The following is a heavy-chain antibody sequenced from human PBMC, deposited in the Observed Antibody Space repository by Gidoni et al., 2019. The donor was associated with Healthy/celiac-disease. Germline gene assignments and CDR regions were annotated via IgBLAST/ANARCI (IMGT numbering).Heavy chain of an antibody. V-gene: IGHV3-21*01. J-gene: IGHJ4*02. CDR3: ASDPVGYYYDSSGYPFDY. CDR1: GFTFSSYS. CDR2: ISSSSSYI. D-gene: IGHD3-22*01. Sequence: EVQLVESGGGLVKPGGSLRLSCAASGFTFSSYSMNWVRQAPGKGLEWVSSISSSSSYIYYADSVKGRFTISRDNAKNSLYLQMNSLRAEDTAVYYCASDPVGYYYDSSGYPFDYWGQGTLVTVSS.